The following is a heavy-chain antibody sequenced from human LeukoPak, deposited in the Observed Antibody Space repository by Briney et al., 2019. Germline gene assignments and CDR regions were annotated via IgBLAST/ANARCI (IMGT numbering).Heavy chain of an antibody. Sequence: GRSLRLSCAASGFTFDDYAMHWVRQAPGKGLEWVSGISWNGGSIGYADSVKGRFTISRDNAKNSLYLQMNSLRAEDTALYYCAKGYCGGDCYDYYYYGVDVWGQGTTVTVSS. V-gene: IGHV3-9*01. CDR3: AKGYCGGDCYDYYYYGVDV. J-gene: IGHJ6*02. CDR2: ISWNGGSI. D-gene: IGHD2-21*02. CDR1: GFTFDDYA.